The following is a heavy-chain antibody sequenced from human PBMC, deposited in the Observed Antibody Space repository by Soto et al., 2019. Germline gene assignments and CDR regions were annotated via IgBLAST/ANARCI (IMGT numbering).Heavy chain of an antibody. CDR1: GGSISSSSYY. Sequence: PSETLSLTCTVSGGSISSSSYYWGWIRQPPGKGLEWIGSIYYSGSTYYNPSLKSRVTISVDTSKNQFSLKLSSVTAADTAVYYCARHLTLTGLVVVPAGAIDYWGQGTLVTVSS. J-gene: IGHJ4*02. D-gene: IGHD2-2*01. CDR3: ARHLTLTGLVVVPAGAIDY. CDR2: IYYSGST. V-gene: IGHV4-39*01.